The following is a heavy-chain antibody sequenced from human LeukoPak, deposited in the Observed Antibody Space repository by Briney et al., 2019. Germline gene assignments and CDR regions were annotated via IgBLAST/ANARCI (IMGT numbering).Heavy chain of an antibody. Sequence: ASVKVSRKASGYTFTSYGISWVRQAPGQGLDWMGWISAYSGNTNYAQKFQGRVTMTTDTSTSTAYMELRSLRSDDTAVYYCAICIAAAGYFDYWGQGTLVTVSS. V-gene: IGHV1-18*01. CDR2: ISAYSGNT. CDR3: AICIAAAGYFDY. D-gene: IGHD6-13*01. J-gene: IGHJ4*02. CDR1: GYTFTSYG.